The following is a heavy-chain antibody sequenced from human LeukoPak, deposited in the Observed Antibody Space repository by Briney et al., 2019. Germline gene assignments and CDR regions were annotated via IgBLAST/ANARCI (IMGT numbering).Heavy chain of an antibody. CDR2: IIPIFGTA. Sequence: SVKVSCKASGGTFSIYAISWVRQAPGQGLEWMGGIIPIFGTANYAQKFQGRVTITADESTSTAYMELSSLRSEDTAVYYCARITGGYDKLRYYYYYGMDVWGQGTTVTVSS. CDR1: GGTFSIYA. J-gene: IGHJ6*02. D-gene: IGHD5-12*01. V-gene: IGHV1-69*13. CDR3: ARITGGYDKLRYYYYYGMDV.